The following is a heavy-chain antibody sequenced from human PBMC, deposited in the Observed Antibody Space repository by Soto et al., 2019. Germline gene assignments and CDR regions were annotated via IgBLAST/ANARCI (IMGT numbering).Heavy chain of an antibody. CDR2: IFHSGTT. CDR3: ATGRWGAHGSPAGWFAP. CDR1: GGSISSPGYY. J-gene: IGHJ5*02. D-gene: IGHD3-16*01. Sequence: QVRLQESGPGLVKPSKTLSLTCSVSGGSISSPGYYWTWIRQQPGKSLEWIGHIFHSGTTSYNPSLQSRVTISSETSENQFSLNLTSVTAADTAVYFCATGRWGAHGSPAGWFAPWGRGTLVSVSS. V-gene: IGHV4-31*03.